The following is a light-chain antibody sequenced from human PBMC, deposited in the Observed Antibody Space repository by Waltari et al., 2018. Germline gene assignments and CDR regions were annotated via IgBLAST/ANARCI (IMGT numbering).Light chain of an antibody. CDR1: SSDIGRSNY. Sequence: QSALTQPASVSGSLGQSLTLSCTGSSSDIGRSNYVSWYQQFPDRAPKLIIYDVTNRPSGVSNRFSGSKSANTASLTISGLQPEDAANYYCASYNPGSTVVFGGGTELTVL. CDR2: DVT. J-gene: IGLJ3*02. CDR3: ASYNPGSTVV. V-gene: IGLV2-14*01.